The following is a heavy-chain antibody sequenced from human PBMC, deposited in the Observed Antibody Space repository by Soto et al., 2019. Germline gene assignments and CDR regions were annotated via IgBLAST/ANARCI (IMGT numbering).Heavy chain of an antibody. CDR1: GYTFINYH. CDR2: INTYNGMT. V-gene: IGHV1-18*01. J-gene: IGHJ4*02. D-gene: IGHD5-12*01. CDR3: AKSPRGEMATD. Sequence: VQLVQSGGEVKKPGASVTVSCKASGYTFINYHITWVRQAPGQGLEWMAWINTYNGMTDYAQRFQGRVTMTRDTSTSTAYMELRNLGSDDTAVYFCAKSPRGEMATDWDQGTLVTVSS.